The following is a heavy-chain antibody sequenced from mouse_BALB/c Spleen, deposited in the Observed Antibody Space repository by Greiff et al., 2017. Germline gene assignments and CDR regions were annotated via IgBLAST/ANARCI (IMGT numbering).Heavy chain of an antibody. Sequence: EVQGVESGPGLVKPSQSLSLTCTVTGYSITSDYAWNWIRQFPGNKLEWMGYISYSGSTSYNPSLKSRISITRDTSKNQFFLQLNSVTTEDTATYYCARELRRAMDYWGQGTSVTVSS. D-gene: IGHD1-3*01. CDR3: ARELRRAMDY. J-gene: IGHJ4*01. CDR2: ISYSGST. V-gene: IGHV3-2*02. CDR1: GYSITSDYA.